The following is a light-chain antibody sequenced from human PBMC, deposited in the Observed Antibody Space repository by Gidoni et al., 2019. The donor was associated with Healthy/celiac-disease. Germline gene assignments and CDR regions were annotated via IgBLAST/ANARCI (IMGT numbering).Light chain of an antibody. CDR1: QSVLYSSNNKNY. CDR3: QQYYSTPLT. J-gene: IGKJ1*01. V-gene: IGKV4-1*01. CDR2: WAS. Sequence: DIVLTHSPASLAVSLGERATINCKSSQSVLYSSNNKNYLAWYQQKPGQPSKLLIYWASTRESGVPDRFSGSGSGTDFTLTISSLQAEDVAVYYCQQYYSTPLTFGQGTKVEIK.